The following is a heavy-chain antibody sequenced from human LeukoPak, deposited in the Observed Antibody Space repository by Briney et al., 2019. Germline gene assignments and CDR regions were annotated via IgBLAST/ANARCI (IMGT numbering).Heavy chain of an antibody. D-gene: IGHD3-22*01. J-gene: IGHJ5*02. Sequence: SETLSLTCTVSGGSISSGSYYWSWIRQPAGKGLEWIGRIYTSGSTNYNPSLKSRVTISVDTSKNQFSLKLSSVTAADTAVYYCARVSPGYYYDSSGPWGQGTLVTVSS. CDR2: IYTSGST. CDR1: GGSISSGSYY. CDR3: ARVSPGYYYDSSGP. V-gene: IGHV4-61*02.